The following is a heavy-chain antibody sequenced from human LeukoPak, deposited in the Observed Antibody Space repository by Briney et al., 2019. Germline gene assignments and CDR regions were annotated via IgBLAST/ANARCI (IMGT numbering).Heavy chain of an antibody. V-gene: IGHV4-34*01. Sequence: SETLSLTCAVYGGSFSGYYWSWIRQPPGKGLEWIGEINHSGSTNYNPSLKSRVTISVDTSKNQFSLKLSSVTTADTAVYYCARRWLQPFFDYWGQGTLVTVSP. D-gene: IGHD5-12*01. CDR1: GGSFSGYY. CDR3: ARRWLQPFFDY. J-gene: IGHJ4*02. CDR2: INHSGST.